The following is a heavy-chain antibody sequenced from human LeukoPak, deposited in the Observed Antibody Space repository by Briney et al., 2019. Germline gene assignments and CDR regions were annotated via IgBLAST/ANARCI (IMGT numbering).Heavy chain of an antibody. CDR2: INHSGST. CDR3: VRALDRYYYAMDV. CDR1: GGSFSGYY. Sequence: SETLSLTCAVYGGSFSGYYWSWIRQPPGKGVEWIGEINHSGSTNYNPSLKSRVTISVDTSKNQFSLKLSSVTAADTAVYYCVRALDRYYYAMDVWGQGTTVTVSS. J-gene: IGHJ6*02. V-gene: IGHV4-34*01.